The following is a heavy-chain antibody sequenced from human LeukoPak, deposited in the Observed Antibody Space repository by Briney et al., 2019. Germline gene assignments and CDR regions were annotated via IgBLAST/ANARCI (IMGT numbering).Heavy chain of an antibody. J-gene: IGHJ4*02. CDR1: GVSFSGYY. V-gene: IGHV4-34*01. Sequence: SETLSLTCAVYGVSFSGYYWSWLRQPPGKGLEWVGEINHSGSTNYNPSLKSRVTISVDTSKNQFSLKLSSVTAADTAVYYCASATIDYYDSSGYYRSPFDYWGQGTLVTVSS. CDR2: INHSGST. CDR3: ASATIDYYDSSGYYRSPFDY. D-gene: IGHD3-22*01.